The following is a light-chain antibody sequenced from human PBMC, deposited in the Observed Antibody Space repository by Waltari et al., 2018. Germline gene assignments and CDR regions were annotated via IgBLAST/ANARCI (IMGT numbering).Light chain of an antibody. CDR1: KTILYTAHNKRY. CDR3: QQYYSTPQT. V-gene: IGKV4-1*01. J-gene: IGKJ1*01. CDR2: WAS. Sequence: DVVMTQSPDSLAVSLGERASINCKSSKTILYTAHNKRYLAWYQQKPGQPPKLLIYWASTRESGVPDRFSGSGSGTDFTLTISSLQAEDVAVYYCQQYYSTPQTFGQGTKVEIK.